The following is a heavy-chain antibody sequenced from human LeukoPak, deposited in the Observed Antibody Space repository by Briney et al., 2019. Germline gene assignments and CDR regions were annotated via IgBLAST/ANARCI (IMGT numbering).Heavy chain of an antibody. CDR1: GVSISSGDYY. Sequence: SQTLSLTCTVSGVSISSGDYYWTWIRQPPGKGLEWIAYMYYSGSTYYNPSLKSRVTISLDTSKNQFSLKLSSVTAADTAVYYCARPYYYDSRIDPWGQGTLVTVSS. V-gene: IGHV4-30-4*01. CDR2: MYYSGST. CDR3: ARPYYYDSRIDP. J-gene: IGHJ5*02. D-gene: IGHD3-22*01.